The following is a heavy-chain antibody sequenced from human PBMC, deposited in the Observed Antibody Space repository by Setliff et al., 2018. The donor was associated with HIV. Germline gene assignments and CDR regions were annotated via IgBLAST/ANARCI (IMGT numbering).Heavy chain of an antibody. CDR3: ARSTVGAGASFP. CDR1: RASIGSNSYF. Sequence: KPSETLSLTCTVSRASIGSNSYFWGWIRQPPGKGLEWIGNIYYTGNTYYNPSLNSRVTISLDTSKNQFSLRLTSLTAADTAIYYCARSTVGAGASFPWGRGILVTVSS. CDR2: IYYTGNT. V-gene: IGHV4-39*07. D-gene: IGHD1-26*01. J-gene: IGHJ5*02.